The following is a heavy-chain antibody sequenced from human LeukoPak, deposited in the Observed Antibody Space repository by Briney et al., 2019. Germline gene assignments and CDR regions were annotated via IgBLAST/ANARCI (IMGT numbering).Heavy chain of an antibody. Sequence: HGESLKISCKGSGYSFTSYWIGWVRRVPGKGLEWVGIIYPGDSDTRYSPSFQGRVTISADRSITTAYLQWSSLKASDTAMYYCARQGVYGSGTYYKYWGQGTLVTVSS. V-gene: IGHV5-51*01. J-gene: IGHJ4*02. D-gene: IGHD3-10*01. CDR2: IYPGDSDT. CDR3: ARQGVYGSGTYYKY. CDR1: GYSFTSYW.